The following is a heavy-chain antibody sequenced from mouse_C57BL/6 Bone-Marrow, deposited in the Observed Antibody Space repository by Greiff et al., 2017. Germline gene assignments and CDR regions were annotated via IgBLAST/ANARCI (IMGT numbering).Heavy chain of an antibody. Sequence: EVMLVESGGDLVKPGGSLKLSCAASGFTFSSYGMSWVRQTPDKRLAWVATISSGGSYTYYPDSVKGRFTISRDNAKNTLYLQMSSLKSEDTAMYYCARQDYGTPNEWGTGTTVTVSS. D-gene: IGHD1-1*01. CDR2: ISSGGSYT. J-gene: IGHJ1*03. V-gene: IGHV5-6*01. CDR3: ARQDYGTPNE. CDR1: GFTFSSYG.